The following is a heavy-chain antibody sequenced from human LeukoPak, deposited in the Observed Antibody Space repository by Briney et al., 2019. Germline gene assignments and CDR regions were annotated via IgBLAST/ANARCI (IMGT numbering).Heavy chain of an antibody. D-gene: IGHD5-18*01. CDR3: ARFPFEWLIPPDY. CDR1: GFTFSDYY. V-gene: IGHV3-11*01. CDR2: ISSSGSTI. Sequence: GGSLRLSCAASGFTFSDYYMSWIRQAPGKGLEWVSYISSSGSTIYYADSVKGRFTISRDNAKNSLYLQMNSLRAEDTAVYYCARFPFEWLIPPDYWGQGTLVTVSS. J-gene: IGHJ4*02.